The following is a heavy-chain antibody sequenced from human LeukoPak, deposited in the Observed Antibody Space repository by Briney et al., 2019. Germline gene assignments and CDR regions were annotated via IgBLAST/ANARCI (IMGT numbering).Heavy chain of an antibody. CDR2: ISWDGGST. J-gene: IGHJ4*02. CDR1: GFTFDDYA. Sequence: GGSLRLSCAASGFTFDDYAMHWVRQAPGKGLEWVSLISWDGGSTYYADSVKGRFTISRDNSKNSLYLQMKSLRAEDTALYYCAKDQYGSGTYYTILDYWGQGTLVTVSS. CDR3: AKDQYGSGTYYTILDY. D-gene: IGHD3-10*01. V-gene: IGHV3-43D*03.